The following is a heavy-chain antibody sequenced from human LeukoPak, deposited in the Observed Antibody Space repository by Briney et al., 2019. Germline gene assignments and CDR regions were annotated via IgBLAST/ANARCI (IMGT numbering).Heavy chain of an antibody. Sequence: SVKVSCKASGGTFSSYTISWVRQAPGQGLEWMGRIIPILGIANYAQKFQGRVTITADKSTSTAYMELSSLRSEDTAVYYCARALRWALNWFDPWGQGTLVTVSS. J-gene: IGHJ5*02. CDR2: IIPILGIA. CDR1: GGTFSSYT. D-gene: IGHD4-23*01. V-gene: IGHV1-69*02. CDR3: ARALRWALNWFDP.